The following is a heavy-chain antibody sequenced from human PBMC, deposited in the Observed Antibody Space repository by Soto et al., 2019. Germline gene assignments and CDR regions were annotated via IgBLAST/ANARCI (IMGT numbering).Heavy chain of an antibody. V-gene: IGHV4-4*02. Sequence: SETLSLTCAVSGGSISSSNWWSWVRQPPGKGLEWIGEIHHSGSTNYNPSLKSRVTISVDKSKNQFSLKLSSVTAADTAVYYCARVSGSYYYGMDVWGQGTTVTVSS. CDR1: GGSISSSNW. J-gene: IGHJ6*02. CDR3: ARVSGSYYYGMDV. CDR2: IHHSGST. D-gene: IGHD1-26*01.